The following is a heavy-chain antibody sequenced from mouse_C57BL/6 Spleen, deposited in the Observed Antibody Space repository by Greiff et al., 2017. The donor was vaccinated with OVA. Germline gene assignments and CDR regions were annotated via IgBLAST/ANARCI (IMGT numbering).Heavy chain of an antibody. CDR1: GFTFSSYA. V-gene: IGHV5-9-1*02. Sequence: EVHLVESGEGLVKPGGSLKLSCAASGFTFSSYAMSWVRQTPEKRLEWVAYISSGGDYIYYADTVKGRFTISRDNARNTLYRQMSSLKSEDTAMYYCTRAGDYGYAMDYWGQGTSVTVSS. CDR3: TRAGDYGYAMDY. J-gene: IGHJ4*01. D-gene: IGHD2-4*01. CDR2: ISSGGDYI.